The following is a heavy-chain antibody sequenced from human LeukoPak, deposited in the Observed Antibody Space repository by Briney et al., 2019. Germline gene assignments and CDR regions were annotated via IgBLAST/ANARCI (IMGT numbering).Heavy chain of an antibody. CDR3: TTDEDWNYARKDV. J-gene: IGHJ6*02. Sequence: GGSLRLSCAASGFTFNYAWMSWVRQVPGKGLGWVGQTVSEIDGGTTDYAAPVKGRFTISRDDSKSTLYLQMNSLKTEDTAVYYCTTDEDWNYARKDVWGQGATVTVSS. V-gene: IGHV3-15*04. CDR2: TVSEIDGGTT. CDR1: GFTFNYAW. D-gene: IGHD1-7*01.